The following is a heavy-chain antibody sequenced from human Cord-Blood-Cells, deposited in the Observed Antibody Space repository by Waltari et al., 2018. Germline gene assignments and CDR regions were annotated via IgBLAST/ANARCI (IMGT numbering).Heavy chain of an antibody. V-gene: IGHV1-3*01. Sequence: QVQLVRSGAEVKKPGASVKVSCKASGYTFTSYAMHWVRQAPGQRLEWMGWINAGNGNTKYSQKFQGRVTITRDTSASTAYMELSSLRSEDTAVYYCARDRTGEVDGAFDIWGQGTMVTVSS. D-gene: IGHD7-27*01. CDR2: INAGNGNT. J-gene: IGHJ3*02. CDR3: ARDRTGEVDGAFDI. CDR1: GYTFTSYA.